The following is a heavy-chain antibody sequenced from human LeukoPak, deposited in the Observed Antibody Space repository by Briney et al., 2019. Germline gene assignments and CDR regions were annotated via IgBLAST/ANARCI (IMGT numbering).Heavy chain of an antibody. J-gene: IGHJ4*02. Sequence: PGGSLRLSCAASGFAFSSYGMHWVRQAPGKGLEWVAFIRYDGSNKYYADSVKGRFTISRDNSKNTLYLQMNSLRAEDTAVYYCAKDGGSLWFGELLARPLDYWGQGTLVTVSS. CDR1: GFAFSSYG. CDR3: AKDGGSLWFGELLARPLDY. V-gene: IGHV3-30*02. D-gene: IGHD3-10*01. CDR2: IRYDGSNK.